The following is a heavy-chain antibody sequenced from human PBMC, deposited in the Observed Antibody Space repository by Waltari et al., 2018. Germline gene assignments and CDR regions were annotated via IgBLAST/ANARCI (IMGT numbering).Heavy chain of an antibody. V-gene: IGHV3-21*01. J-gene: IGHJ4*02. Sequence: EVQLVESGGGLVKPGGSLRLSCAASGFTFSSYSMNWVRQAPGKGLEWVSSISSSSSYIYYADSVKGRFTISRDNAKNSLYLQMNSLRAEDTAVYYCARDGGYRARPGTFDYWGQGTLVTVSS. D-gene: IGHD6-13*01. CDR2: ISSSSSYI. CDR3: ARDGGYRARPGTFDY. CDR1: GFTFSSYS.